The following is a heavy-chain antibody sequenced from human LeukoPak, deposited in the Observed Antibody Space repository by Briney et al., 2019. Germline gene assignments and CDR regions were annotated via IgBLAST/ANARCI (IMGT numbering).Heavy chain of an antibody. CDR3: ARVRELLPDY. Sequence: SENMSLTCAVYGGSFSGYYWSWIRQPPGKGLAWIGEINHSGSTNYNPSLKSRVTISVDTSKNQFSLKLSSVTAADTAVYYCARVRELLPDYWGQGTLVTVSS. D-gene: IGHD1-26*01. CDR1: GGSFSGYY. CDR2: INHSGST. V-gene: IGHV4-34*01. J-gene: IGHJ4*02.